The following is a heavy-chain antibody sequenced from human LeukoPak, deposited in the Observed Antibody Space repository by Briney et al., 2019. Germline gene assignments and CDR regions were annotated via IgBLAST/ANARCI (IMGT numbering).Heavy chain of an antibody. Sequence: GGSLRLSCVASGFTFSTYTMNWVRQAPGKGLEWVSSITGSGDDTHYADSVKGRFTISRDNSKNTLYLQMNSLRAEDTAVYYCAKVASSSPDYWGQGTLVTVSS. CDR3: AKVASSSPDY. CDR1: GFTFSTYT. CDR2: ITGSGDDT. D-gene: IGHD2-21*01. V-gene: IGHV3-23*01. J-gene: IGHJ4*02.